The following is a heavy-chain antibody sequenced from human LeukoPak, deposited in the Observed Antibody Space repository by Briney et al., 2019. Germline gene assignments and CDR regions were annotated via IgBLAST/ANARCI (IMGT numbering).Heavy chain of an antibody. J-gene: IGHJ4*02. D-gene: IGHD3-10*01. V-gene: IGHV4-34*01. CDR3: ARGRSRMVRGVPYFDY. CDR2: INHSGST. CDR1: GGSFSGYY. Sequence: SETLSLTCAVCGGSFSGYYWSWIRQPLGKGLEWIGEINHSGSTNYNPSLKSRVTISVDTSKNQFSLKLSSVTAADTAVYYCARGRSRMVRGVPYFDYWGQGTLVTVSS.